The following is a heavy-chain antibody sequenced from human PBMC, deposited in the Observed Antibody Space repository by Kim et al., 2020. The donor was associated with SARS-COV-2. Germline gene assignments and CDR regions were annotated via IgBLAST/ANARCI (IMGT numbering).Heavy chain of an antibody. D-gene: IGHD3-22*01. V-gene: IGHV3-30*04. CDR2: ISYDGSNK. CDR1: GFTFSSYA. CDR3: ARVYDSSGYREYFQH. J-gene: IGHJ1*01. Sequence: GGSLRLSCAASGFTFSSYAMHWVSQAPGKGLEWVAVISYDGSNKYYADSVKGRFTISRDNSKNTLYLQMNSLRAEDTAVYYCARVYDSSGYREYFQHWGQGTLVTVSS.